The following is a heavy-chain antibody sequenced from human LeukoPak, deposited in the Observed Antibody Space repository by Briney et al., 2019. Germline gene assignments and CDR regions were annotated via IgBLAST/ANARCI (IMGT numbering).Heavy chain of an antibody. Sequence: SETLSLTCTVSGASVSNYYWSWIRQPPGKGLEWIGHIYYSGTIYDNPSLRSRVTMSVDTSKNQFSLKLTSVTAVDTAVYYCARKATTGPTKAAFDIWGQGTVVTVSS. CDR1: GASVSNYY. D-gene: IGHD4-17*01. J-gene: IGHJ3*02. CDR3: ARKATTGPTKAAFDI. CDR2: IYYSGTI. V-gene: IGHV4-59*04.